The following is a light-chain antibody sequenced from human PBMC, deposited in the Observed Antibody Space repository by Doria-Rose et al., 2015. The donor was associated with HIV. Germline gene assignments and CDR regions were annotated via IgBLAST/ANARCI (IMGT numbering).Light chain of an antibody. Sequence: GSPGQSITTSCTGSSSDVGGYKYVSWYQHFPGKAPKLLIYDVNMRPSGVSNRFSGSKSGNTASLTISGVQAEDEADYYCGSYTSSTTVIFGGGTKLTVL. CDR2: DVN. V-gene: IGLV2-14*03. J-gene: IGLJ2*01. CDR1: SSDVGGYKY. CDR3: GSYTSSTTVI.